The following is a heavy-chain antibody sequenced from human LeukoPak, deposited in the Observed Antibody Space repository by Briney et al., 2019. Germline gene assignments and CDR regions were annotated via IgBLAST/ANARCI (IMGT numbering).Heavy chain of an antibody. Sequence: ASVTVSCKASGYTFTGYYMHWVRQAPGQGLEWMGWINPNSGGTNYAQKFQGWVTMTRDTSISTAYMELSRLRSDDTAVYYCARDVNGIAAAGPWGGMDVWGQGTTVTVSS. D-gene: IGHD6-13*01. J-gene: IGHJ6*02. CDR2: INPNSGGT. CDR3: ARDVNGIAAAGPWGGMDV. CDR1: GYTFTGYY. V-gene: IGHV1-2*04.